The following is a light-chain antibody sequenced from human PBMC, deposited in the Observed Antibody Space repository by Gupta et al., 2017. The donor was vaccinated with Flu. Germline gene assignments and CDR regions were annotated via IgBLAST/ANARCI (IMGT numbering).Light chain of an antibody. CDR2: EVI. CDR1: SSDVGGYNY. J-gene: IGLJ3*02. V-gene: IGLV2-14*01. CDR3: SSYTSSNSLE. Sequence: QSALTQPASESGSPGPSITISCTGTSSDVGGYNYVSWYQHHPGKAPKLMIYEVINRPSGVSNRFSGSKSGNTASLTISGLQAEDEADYYCSSYTSSNSLEFGGGTKLTVL.